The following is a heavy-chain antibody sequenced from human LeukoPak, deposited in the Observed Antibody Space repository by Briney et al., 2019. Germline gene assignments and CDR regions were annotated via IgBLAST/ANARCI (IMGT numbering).Heavy chain of an antibody. CDR1: GFTFSSYA. CDR3: AREGLGAAAGTFDY. V-gene: IGHV3-23*01. J-gene: IGHJ4*02. D-gene: IGHD6-13*01. Sequence: GGSLRLSCAASGFTFSSYAMSWVRQAPGKGLAWASIISGSGDNTDYADSVKGRFTISRGNSKNTLSLQMNSLRVEDTAVYYCAREGLGAAAGTFDYWGQGTLVTVSS. CDR2: ISGSGDNT.